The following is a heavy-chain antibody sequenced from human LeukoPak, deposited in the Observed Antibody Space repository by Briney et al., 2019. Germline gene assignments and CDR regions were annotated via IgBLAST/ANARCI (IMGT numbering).Heavy chain of an antibody. D-gene: IGHD1-14*01. Sequence: SETLSLTCTVSGGSISSYYWTWIRQPPGKALERIGYIYYSGRTSYNPSLKSRVTMSVDTSKNQFSLKLSSVTAADTAVYYCARDGNPWNLDVWGRGTLVTVSS. J-gene: IGHJ2*01. V-gene: IGHV4-59*01. CDR2: IYYSGRT. CDR3: ARDGNPWNLDV. CDR1: GGSISSYY.